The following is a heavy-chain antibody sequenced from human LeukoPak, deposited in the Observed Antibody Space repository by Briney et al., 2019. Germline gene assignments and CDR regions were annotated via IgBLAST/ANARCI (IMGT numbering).Heavy chain of an antibody. CDR1: GGSISSYY. J-gene: IGHJ1*01. Sequence: PSETLSLTCTVSGGSISSYYWSWIRQPPGKGLEWIGEINHSGSTNYNPSLKSRVTISVDTSKNQFSLKLSSVTAADTAVYYCARRGGRIAAARGYFQHWGQGTLVTVSS. CDR3: ARRGGRIAAARGYFQH. D-gene: IGHD6-13*01. V-gene: IGHV4-34*01. CDR2: INHSGST.